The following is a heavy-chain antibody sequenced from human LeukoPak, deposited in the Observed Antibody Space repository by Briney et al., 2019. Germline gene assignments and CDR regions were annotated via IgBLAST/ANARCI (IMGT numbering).Heavy chain of an antibody. J-gene: IGHJ5*02. V-gene: IGHV4-39*01. D-gene: IGHD6-19*01. CDR2: IYYSGST. CDR3: ARHKVLRAVAGTLAHWFDP. Sequence: SETLSLTCTVSGGSISSSSYYWGWIRQPPGKGLEWIGSIYYSGSTYYNPSLKSRVTISVDTFKNQFSLKLSSVTAADTAVYYCARHKVLRAVAGTLAHWFDPWGQGTLVTVFS. CDR1: GGSISSSSYY.